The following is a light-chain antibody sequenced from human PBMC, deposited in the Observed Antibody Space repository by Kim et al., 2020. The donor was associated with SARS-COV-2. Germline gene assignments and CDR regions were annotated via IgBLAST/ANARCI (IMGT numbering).Light chain of an antibody. Sequence: SPGERATLTCRASQSVSSYLAWYQQKPGQAPRLLIYDASNRATGIPARFSGSGSGTDFTLTISSLEPEEFAVYYCQQRSNWPPLTFGGGTKVEIK. J-gene: IGKJ4*01. CDR2: DAS. V-gene: IGKV3-11*01. CDR1: QSVSSY. CDR3: QQRSNWPPLT.